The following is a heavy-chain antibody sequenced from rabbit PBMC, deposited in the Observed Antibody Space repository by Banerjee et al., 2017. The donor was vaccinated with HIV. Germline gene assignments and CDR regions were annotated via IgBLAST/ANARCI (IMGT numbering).Heavy chain of an antibody. CDR1: GFSFSSGYY. J-gene: IGHJ2*01. V-gene: IGHV1S45*01. Sequence: QEQLVESGGGLVQPEGSLTLTCTASGFSFSSGYYMCWVRQAPGKGLEWIACIGIGSGSTYYTNWAKGRFTISKTSSTTVTLQMTSLTAADTATYFCARAYTDYGGYGYGAFDPWGPGTLVTVS. D-gene: IGHD6-1*01. CDR3: ARAYTDYGGYGYGAFDP. CDR2: IGIGSGST.